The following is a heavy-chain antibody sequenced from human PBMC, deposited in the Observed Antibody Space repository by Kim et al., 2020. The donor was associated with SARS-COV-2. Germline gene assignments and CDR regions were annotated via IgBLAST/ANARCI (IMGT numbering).Heavy chain of an antibody. CDR3: ARDYGGNSQD. CDR2: INQDGSEK. D-gene: IGHD2-21*02. V-gene: IGHV3-7*03. Sequence: INQDGSEKHVVDSVKGRFSISRDNTKNLLVLQMHDLRAEDTAVYYCARDYGGNSQDWGQGTLVTVSS. J-gene: IGHJ4*02.